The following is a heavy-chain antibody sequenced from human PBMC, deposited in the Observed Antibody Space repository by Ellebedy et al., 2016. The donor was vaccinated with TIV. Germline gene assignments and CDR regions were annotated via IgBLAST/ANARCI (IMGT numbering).Heavy chain of an antibody. Sequence: SGPTLVKPTQTLTLTCTFSGFLLTTSGVGVGWIRQPPGKALEWLALIYWNDDKRYSPSLKSRLTITKDTSKNQVVLTMTNMDPVDTATYYCAHRGGYCSSTSCLPAGWFDPWGQGTLVTVSS. CDR3: AHRGGYCSSTSCLPAGWFDP. CDR1: GFLLTTSGVG. V-gene: IGHV2-5*01. D-gene: IGHD2-2*01. J-gene: IGHJ5*02. CDR2: IYWNDDK.